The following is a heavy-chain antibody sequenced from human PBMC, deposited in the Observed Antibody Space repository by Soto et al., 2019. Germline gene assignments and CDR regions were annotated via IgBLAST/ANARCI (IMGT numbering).Heavy chain of an antibody. CDR1: GFTFSSYG. V-gene: IGHV3-30*18. CDR3: AKDWISGYYGSGSYQGYYYYGMDV. D-gene: IGHD3-10*01. J-gene: IGHJ6*02. CDR2: ISYDGSNK. Sequence: GGSLRLSCAASGFTFSSYGMHWVRQAPGKGLEWVAVISYDGSNKYYADSVKGRFTISRDNSKNTLYLQMNSLRAEDTAVYYCAKDWISGYYGSGSYQGYYYYGMDVWGQGTTVTVSS.